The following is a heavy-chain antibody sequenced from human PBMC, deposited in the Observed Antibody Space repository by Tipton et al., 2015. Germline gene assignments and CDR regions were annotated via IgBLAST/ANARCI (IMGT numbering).Heavy chain of an antibody. Sequence: TLSLTCTVSGGSISRSSYYWSWIRQPPGKGLEWIGSFFHSGNTFHNPSLRSRVIISVDTSKNQFSLTVTSVTAADTAVYYCARSRYTVTPDSWGQGTLVAVSS. CDR3: ARSRYTVTPDS. D-gene: IGHD4-17*01. CDR2: FFHSGNT. J-gene: IGHJ4*02. V-gene: IGHV4-39*07. CDR1: GGSISRSSYY.